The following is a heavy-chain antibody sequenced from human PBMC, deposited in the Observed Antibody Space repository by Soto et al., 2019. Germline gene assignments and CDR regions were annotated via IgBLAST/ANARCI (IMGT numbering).Heavy chain of an antibody. D-gene: IGHD2-2*01. Sequence: ASVKVSCKASGYTFTSYYMHWVRQAPGQGLEWMGIINPSGGSTSYAQKFQGRVTMTRDTSTSTVYMELRSLRSEDTAVYYCARVVVPAAKYNWFDPWGQGTLVTVSS. CDR2: INPSGGST. V-gene: IGHV1-46*01. CDR3: ARVVVPAAKYNWFDP. J-gene: IGHJ5*02. CDR1: GYTFTSYY.